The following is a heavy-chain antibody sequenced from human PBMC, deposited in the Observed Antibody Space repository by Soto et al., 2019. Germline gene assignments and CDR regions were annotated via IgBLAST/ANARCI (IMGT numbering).Heavy chain of an antibody. J-gene: IGHJ4*02. D-gene: IGHD6-19*01. V-gene: IGHV1-69*12. CDR2: IIPIFGTA. CDR3: ARSGSGWYYFDY. CDR1: GGTFSSYA. Sequence: QVQLVQSGAEVKKPGSSVKVSCKASGGTFSSYAISWVRQAPGQGLEWMGGIIPIFGTANYAQKFQGRVTITAEESTRPAYMELSSLSSEDTAVYYCARSGSGWYYFDYWGQGTLVTVSS.